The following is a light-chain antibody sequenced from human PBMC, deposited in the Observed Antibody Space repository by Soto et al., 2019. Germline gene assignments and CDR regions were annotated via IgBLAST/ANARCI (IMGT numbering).Light chain of an antibody. CDR3: QQYNNWPLWS. V-gene: IGKV3-15*01. CDR1: QSVSTN. Sequence: EIVVTQSPVTLSVSPGERATLSCRASQSVSTNLAWYQQRPGQAPRLLMYGASTRATGIPARFSGSGSGTEFTLTISSLQSEDFAVYYCQQYNNWPLWSFGQGTKVDIK. J-gene: IGKJ1*01. CDR2: GAS.